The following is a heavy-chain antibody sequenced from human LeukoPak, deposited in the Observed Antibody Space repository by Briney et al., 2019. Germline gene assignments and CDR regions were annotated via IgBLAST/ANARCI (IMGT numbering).Heavy chain of an antibody. V-gene: IGHV3-30-3*01. D-gene: IGHD6-13*01. CDR3: ARDLYSSSWYVLGY. J-gene: IGHJ4*02. CDR2: ISYDGSNK. CDR1: GFTFSSYA. Sequence: GGSLRLFCAASGFTFSSYAMHWVRQAPGKGLEWVAVISYDGSNKYYADSVKGRFTISRDNSKNTLYLQMNSLRAEDTAVYYCARDLYSSSWYVLGYWGQGTLVTVSS.